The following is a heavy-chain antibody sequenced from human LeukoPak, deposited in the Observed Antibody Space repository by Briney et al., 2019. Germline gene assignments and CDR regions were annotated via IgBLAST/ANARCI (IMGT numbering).Heavy chain of an antibody. CDR1: GGSFSGYY. J-gene: IGHJ3*02. Sequence: PSETLSLTCAVYGGSFSGYYWSWIRQPPGKGLEWIGEINHSGSTNYNPSLKSRVTISVDTSKNQFSLKLSSVTAADTAVYYCAXXIIVRGAFDIWGQGTMVTVSS. V-gene: IGHV4-34*01. D-gene: IGHD2-21*01. CDR3: AXXIIVRGAFDI. CDR2: INHSGST.